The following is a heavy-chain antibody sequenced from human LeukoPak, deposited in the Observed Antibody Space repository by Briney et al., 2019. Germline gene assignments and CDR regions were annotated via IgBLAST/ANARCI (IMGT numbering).Heavy chain of an antibody. CDR1: GFTFSNYW. CDR2: IKQDGSEK. V-gene: IGHV3-7*01. Sequence: PGGSLRLSCAASGFTFSNYWMSWVRQAPGKGLEWVANIKQDGSEKYYVDSVKGRFTISRGNAKKSLYLQMNSLRAEDTAAYYCARDREWFDPWGQGTLVTVSS. J-gene: IGHJ5*02. CDR3: ARDREWFDP.